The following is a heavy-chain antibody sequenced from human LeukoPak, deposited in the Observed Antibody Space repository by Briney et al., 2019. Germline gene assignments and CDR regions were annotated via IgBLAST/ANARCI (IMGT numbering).Heavy chain of an antibody. CDR1: RFTLSGYV. J-gene: IGHJ4*02. Sequence: GGSLRLSCAASRFTLSGYVMNWVRQSPGKGLEWVSSITGAGNHIYYAHSVRGRFTISRDNSKNTLYLQMNSLRAEDTAVYYCAKPRGSTFNYYFDYWGQGTLVTVSS. V-gene: IGHV3-23*01. D-gene: IGHD5-24*01. CDR2: ITGAGNHI. CDR3: AKPRGSTFNYYFDY.